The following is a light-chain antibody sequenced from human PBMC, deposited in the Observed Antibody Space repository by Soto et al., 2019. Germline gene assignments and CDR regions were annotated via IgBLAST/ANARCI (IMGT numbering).Light chain of an antibody. CDR3: QHYDRSHPAIT. Sequence: IVVTMPPATLSVSQGERATLSCGASQSVSSNLAWYQQKPGQAPRLLIYGASSRATGIPDRFSGSGSGTDFTLTISRLEPEDFAGYYCQHYDRSHPAITFGQGTRLEI. V-gene: IGKV3-20*01. CDR2: GAS. CDR1: QSVSSN. J-gene: IGKJ5*01.